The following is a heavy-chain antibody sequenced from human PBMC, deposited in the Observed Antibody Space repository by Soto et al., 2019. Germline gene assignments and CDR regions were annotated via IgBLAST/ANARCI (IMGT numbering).Heavy chain of an antibody. Sequence: QVQLVESGGGVVQPGRSLRLSCSGSGVTLNTNGMHWVRQAPGKGLEWGALISYDGSNKYYGDSVKGRLTIAWDNSKNAVDLEMDSLSADQTAVYYCAQMGTSVWYLEGAYFDHWGQGTLVIVSS. D-gene: IGHD6-19*01. J-gene: IGHJ4*02. CDR3: AQMGTSVWYLEGAYFDH. V-gene: IGHV3-30*03. CDR1: GVTLNTNG. CDR2: ISYDGSNK.